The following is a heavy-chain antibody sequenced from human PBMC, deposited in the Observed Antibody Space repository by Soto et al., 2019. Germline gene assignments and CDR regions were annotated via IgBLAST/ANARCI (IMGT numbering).Heavy chain of an antibody. Sequence: EVQLVESGGGLVQPGGSLRLSCAASGFTFSHYWMSWVRQAPGKGLEWVAHIKTDGSEKYYVDSVKGRFTISRDNAKNSLNLQMDSLRAEDTAVIYCARFGVQLERHNAFDIWGQGTVVTVSS. J-gene: IGHJ3*02. CDR1: GFTFSHYW. V-gene: IGHV3-7*05. D-gene: IGHD1-1*01. CDR2: IKTDGSEK. CDR3: ARFGVQLERHNAFDI.